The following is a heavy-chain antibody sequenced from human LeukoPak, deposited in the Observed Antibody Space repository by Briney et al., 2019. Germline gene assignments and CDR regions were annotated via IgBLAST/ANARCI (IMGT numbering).Heavy chain of an antibody. V-gene: IGHV3-13*04. Sequence: GGSLRLSCAASGFTFSSYDMHWVRQATGKGLEWVSAIGTAGDTYYPGSVKGRLTISRESAKNSLYLQMNSLRAGDTAVYYCARDAGRSHIAAAGLHYYYYYGMDVWGQGTTVTVSS. D-gene: IGHD6-13*01. J-gene: IGHJ6*02. CDR2: IGTAGDT. CDR3: ARDAGRSHIAAAGLHYYYYYGMDV. CDR1: GFTFSSYD.